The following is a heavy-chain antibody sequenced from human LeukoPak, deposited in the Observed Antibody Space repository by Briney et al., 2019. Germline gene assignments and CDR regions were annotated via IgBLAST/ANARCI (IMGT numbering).Heavy chain of an antibody. CDR2: ISFTGGDT. Sequence: GGSLRLSCAASGFTFSGSAMSWVRQAPGKGLEWVSLISFTGGDTYYADSVKGRFTISRDDAKNSLNLQMDSLRAEDTAVYYCARGHLVLDVWGRGTTVTVSS. CDR1: GFTFSGSA. CDR3: ARGHLVLDV. D-gene: IGHD3-16*01. J-gene: IGHJ6*02. V-gene: IGHV3-23*01.